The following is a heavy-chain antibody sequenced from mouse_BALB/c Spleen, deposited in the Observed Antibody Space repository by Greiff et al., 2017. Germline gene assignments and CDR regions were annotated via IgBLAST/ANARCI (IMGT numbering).Heavy chain of an antibody. Sequence: EVQGVESGGGLVQPGGSLKLSCAASGFTFSSYGMSWVRQTPDKRLELVATINSNGGSTYYPDSVKGRFTISRDNAKNTLYLQMSSLKSEDTAMYYCARKGRGNPSYAMDYWGQGTSVTVSS. D-gene: IGHD2-1*01. CDR2: INSNGGST. CDR3: ARKGRGNPSYAMDY. J-gene: IGHJ4*01. CDR1: GFTFSSYG. V-gene: IGHV5-6-3*01.